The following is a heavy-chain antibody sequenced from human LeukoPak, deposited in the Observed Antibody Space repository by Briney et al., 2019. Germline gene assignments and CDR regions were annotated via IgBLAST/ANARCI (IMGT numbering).Heavy chain of an antibody. V-gene: IGHV4-34*01. CDR3: ARGIYYDSSGPDY. CDR1: GGSFSGYY. J-gene: IGHJ4*02. CDR2: INHSGST. D-gene: IGHD3-22*01. Sequence: PSETLSLTCAVYGGSFSGYYWSWIRQPPGKGLEWIGEINHSGSTNYNPSLKSRVTISVDTSKNQFSLKLSSVTAADTAVYYRARGIYYDSSGPDYWGQGTLVTVSS.